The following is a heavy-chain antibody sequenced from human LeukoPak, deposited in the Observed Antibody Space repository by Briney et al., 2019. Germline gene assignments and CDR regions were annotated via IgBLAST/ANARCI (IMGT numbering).Heavy chain of an antibody. Sequence: PSETLSLTCTVSGGSISSYYWSWIRQPPGKGLEWIGYIYYSGSTNYNPSLKSRVTISVDTSKNQFSLKLSSVTAADTAVYYCASGGWYHPPGYWGQGTLVTVSS. D-gene: IGHD6-19*01. J-gene: IGHJ4*02. CDR3: ASGGWYHPPGY. CDR2: IYYSGST. V-gene: IGHV4-59*08. CDR1: GGSISSYY.